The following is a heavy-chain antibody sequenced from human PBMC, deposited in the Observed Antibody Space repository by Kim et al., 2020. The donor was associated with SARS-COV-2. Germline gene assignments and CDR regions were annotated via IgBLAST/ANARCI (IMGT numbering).Heavy chain of an antibody. D-gene: IGHD6-25*01. CDR3: MLAARESWFDP. V-gene: IGHV5-10-1*01. Sequence: GESLKISCQGSGFRFSSHWISWVRQMPGKGLEWMGRIDPVDSYATYNPSLEGHVTISADISISTAYLQWSSLRTSDTAIYYCMLAARESWFDPWGQGTQV. CDR2: IDPVDSYA. J-gene: IGHJ5*02. CDR1: GFRFSSHW.